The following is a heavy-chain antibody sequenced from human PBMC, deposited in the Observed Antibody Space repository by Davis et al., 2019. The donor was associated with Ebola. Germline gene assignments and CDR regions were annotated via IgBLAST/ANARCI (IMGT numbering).Heavy chain of an antibody. J-gene: IGHJ4*02. CDR3: ARHGRYYDSSGYYYAPYYFDY. CDR1: GGSISSGGYS. Sequence: SETLSLTCAVSGGSISSGGYSWSWIRQPPGKGLEWIGYIYHSGSTYYNPSLKSRVTISVDTSKNQFSLKLSSVTAADTAVYYCARHGRYYDSSGYYYAPYYFDYWGQGTLVTVSS. V-gene: IGHV4-30-2*01. D-gene: IGHD3-22*01. CDR2: IYHSGST.